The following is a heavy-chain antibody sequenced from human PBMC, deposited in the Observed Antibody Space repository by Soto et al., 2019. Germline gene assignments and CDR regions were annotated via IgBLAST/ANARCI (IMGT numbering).Heavy chain of an antibody. D-gene: IGHD3-9*01. Sequence: GGSLRLSCAASGFTFISYGMHWVLQAPCKGLEWVAVIWYDGSNKYYADSVKGRFTISRDNSKNTLYLQMNSLRAEDTAVYYCARRNILTGYWVYWGQGTLVTVSS. V-gene: IGHV3-33*01. CDR3: ARRNILTGYWVY. CDR2: IWYDGSNK. J-gene: IGHJ4*02. CDR1: GFTFISYG.